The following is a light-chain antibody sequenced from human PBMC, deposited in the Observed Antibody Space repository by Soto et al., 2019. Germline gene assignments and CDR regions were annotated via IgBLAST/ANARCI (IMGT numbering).Light chain of an antibody. CDR3: SSYTTSITYV. Sequence: QSALTQPASVSGSPGQSITISCTGTSSDVGSYNYVSWYQQHPGKAPKVMIYDVSNRPSGVSYRFSGSKSGNTASLTISGLQAEDEADYYCSSYTTSITYVFGTGTKVTVL. V-gene: IGLV2-14*01. CDR2: DVS. J-gene: IGLJ1*01. CDR1: SSDVGSYNY.